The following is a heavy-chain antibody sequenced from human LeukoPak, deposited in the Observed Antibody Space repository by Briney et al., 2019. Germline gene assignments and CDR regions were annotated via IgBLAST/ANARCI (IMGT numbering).Heavy chain of an antibody. J-gene: IGHJ3*02. Sequence: GGSLRLSCAASGFTSSSYWMHWVRQAPGKGLVWVSRINSDGSSTSYADSVKGRFTISRDNAKNTLYLQMNSLRAEDTAVYYCARDRPLLAFDIWGQGTMVTVSS. CDR1: GFTSSSYW. V-gene: IGHV3-74*01. D-gene: IGHD2/OR15-2a*01. CDR3: ARDRPLLAFDI. CDR2: INSDGSST.